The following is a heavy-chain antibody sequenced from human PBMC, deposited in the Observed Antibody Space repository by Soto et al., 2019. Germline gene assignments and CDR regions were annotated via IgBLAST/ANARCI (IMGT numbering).Heavy chain of an antibody. CDR3: ARLVIAEAGLNWFDP. Sequence: WETLSLTCTVSGGSISSSSYYWGWIRQPPGKGLEWIGSIYYSGSTYYNPSLKSRVTISVDTSKNQFSLKLSSVTAADTAVYYCARLVIAEAGLNWFDPWGQGTLVTVSS. V-gene: IGHV4-39*01. CDR2: IYYSGST. J-gene: IGHJ5*02. D-gene: IGHD6-13*01. CDR1: GGSISSSSYY.